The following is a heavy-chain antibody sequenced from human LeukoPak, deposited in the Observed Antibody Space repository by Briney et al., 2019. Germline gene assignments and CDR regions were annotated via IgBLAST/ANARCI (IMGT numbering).Heavy chain of an antibody. J-gene: IGHJ4*02. D-gene: IGHD5-24*01. CDR3: ARGVEPLAANPWAY. CDR1: GFTVITND. Sequence: GGSLRLSCAASGFTVITNDMTWVRQAPGKGLEWVSVLYSDGNTKYADSVQGRFTISRDNSKNTLYLEMNSLSPDDTAVYYCARGVEPLAANPWAYWGKGTLVT. V-gene: IGHV3-53*01. CDR2: LYSDGNT.